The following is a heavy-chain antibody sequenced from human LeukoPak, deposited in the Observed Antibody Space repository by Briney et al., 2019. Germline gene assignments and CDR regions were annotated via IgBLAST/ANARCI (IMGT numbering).Heavy chain of an antibody. CDR2: INGDGSST. V-gene: IGHV3-74*01. J-gene: IGHJ4*02. CDR3: ARDMYSMSSARGAY. Sequence: GGSLRLSCAASGFTFSDYWMHWVRQAPGKGLMWVARINGDGSSTTYVESVRGRFTISRDNAKKTLYLQMNSLRAEDAAVYYCARDMYSMSSARGAYWGQGTLVTVSS. D-gene: IGHD3-10*01. CDR1: GFTFSDYW.